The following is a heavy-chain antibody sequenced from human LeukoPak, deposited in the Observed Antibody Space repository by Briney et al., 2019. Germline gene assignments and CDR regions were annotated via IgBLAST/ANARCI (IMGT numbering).Heavy chain of an antibody. Sequence: GESLKISCKGSGYTFTTHWIAWVRQMPGKGLEWMGIIFPGDSDTTYSPSFEGQVTISADKSINTAYLQWSSLKASDTAMYYCATSESQTRFDFWGQGTLVTVSS. V-gene: IGHV5-51*01. CDR3: ATSESQTRFDF. CDR1: GYTFTTHW. CDR2: IFPGDSDT. D-gene: IGHD1/OR15-1a*01. J-gene: IGHJ4*02.